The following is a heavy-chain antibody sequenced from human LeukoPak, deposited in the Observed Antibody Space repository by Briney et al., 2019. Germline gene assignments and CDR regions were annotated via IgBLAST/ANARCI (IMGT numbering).Heavy chain of an antibody. J-gene: IGHJ4*02. CDR2: IYYSGST. CDR1: GGSISSYY. V-gene: IGHV4-59*01. Sequence: PSETLSLTCTVSGGSISSYYWSWIRQPPGKGLEWIGYIYYSGSTNYNPSLKSRVTISVDTSKNQFSLKLSSVTAADTAVYYCARAYSSWPIDYWGQGTLVTVSS. CDR3: ARAYSSWPIDY. D-gene: IGHD6-13*01.